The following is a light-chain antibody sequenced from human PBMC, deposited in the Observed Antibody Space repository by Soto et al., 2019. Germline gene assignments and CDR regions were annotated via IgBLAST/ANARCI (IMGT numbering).Light chain of an antibody. CDR3: QQYDNIPHT. J-gene: IGKJ3*01. CDR1: QDIKKY. V-gene: IGKV1-33*01. CDR2: ETS. Sequence: DIQMTQSPSSLSASVGDRVIITCQASQDIKKYLNWYQQKPGKAPKLLIYETSNLETGVPSRFSRSGSGKDFTFTISTLQSEDLPTYYCQQYDNIPHTFGPGTKVEIX.